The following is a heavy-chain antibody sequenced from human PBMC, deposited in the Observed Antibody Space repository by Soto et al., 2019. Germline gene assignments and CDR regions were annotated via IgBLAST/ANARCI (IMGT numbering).Heavy chain of an antibody. CDR1: GFTFSSYA. Sequence: DVQLLESGGGLVQPGGSLRLSCVVSGFTFSSYAMSWVRQAPGKGLEWVSSISGSGGNIYYADSVKGRFTSSRDNSKNRLHLKMNSLRAQDTAVYYWAKPASVWYPKLMNGMDVWGQWTTVTVSS. D-gene: IGHD6-19*01. J-gene: IGHJ6*02. V-gene: IGHV3-23*01. CDR3: AKPASVWYPKLMNGMDV. CDR2: ISGSGGNI.